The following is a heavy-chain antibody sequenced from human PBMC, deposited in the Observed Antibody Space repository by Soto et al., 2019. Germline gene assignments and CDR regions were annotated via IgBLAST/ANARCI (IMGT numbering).Heavy chain of an antibody. V-gene: IGHV3-30*03. D-gene: IGHD2-2*01. CDR3: VQGASIGHQRLDS. Sequence: QVQLVESGGGVVQPGRSLRLSCAASGFIFRNYGMHWVRRAPGKGLEWVATISGDGNEKYYPDSMKGRFTISRDNFNNTLYLQLNSMAPEYAARYHCVQGASIGHQRLDSWGQGVLVTVSS. CDR2: ISGDGNEK. CDR1: GFIFRNYG. J-gene: IGHJ4*02.